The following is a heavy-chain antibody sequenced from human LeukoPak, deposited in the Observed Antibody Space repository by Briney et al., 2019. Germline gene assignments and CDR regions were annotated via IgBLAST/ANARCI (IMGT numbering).Heavy chain of an antibody. CDR2: INPNSGDT. CDR1: GYTFTGYH. D-gene: IGHD2-2*01. Sequence: ASVKVSCKASGYTFTGYHMHWVRQAPGQGLEWMGRINPNSGDTNYAQKFQGRVTMTRDMSISTAYMELSRLRSDDTAVYYCARDYRSSTSCLFDYWGQGTLVTVSS. CDR3: ARDYRSSTSCLFDY. V-gene: IGHV1-2*06. J-gene: IGHJ4*02.